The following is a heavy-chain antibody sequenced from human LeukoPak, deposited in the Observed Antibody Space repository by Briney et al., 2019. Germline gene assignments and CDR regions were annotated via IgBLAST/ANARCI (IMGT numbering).Heavy chain of an antibody. J-gene: IGHJ3*02. CDR1: GGSISSYY. CDR3: ARSIAVAVSQIPFDI. CDR2: IYTSGST. V-gene: IGHV4-4*07. D-gene: IGHD6-19*01. Sequence: SETLSLTCTVSGGSISSYYWSWIRQPAGKGLEWIGRIYTSGSTNYNPSLKSRVTMPVDTTKNQFSLKLSTVTAAAAAVYYCARSIAVAVSQIPFDIWGQGTMVTVSS.